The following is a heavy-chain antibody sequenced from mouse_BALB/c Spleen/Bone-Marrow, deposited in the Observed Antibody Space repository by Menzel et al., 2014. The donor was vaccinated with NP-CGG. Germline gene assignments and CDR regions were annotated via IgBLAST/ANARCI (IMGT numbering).Heavy chain of an antibody. CDR3: ARSPGSSPAWFAY. V-gene: IGHV1S56*01. Sequence: VQLQHSGPELVKPGASVRISCKASGYTFTSYYIHWVKQRPGQGLEWIGWIYPGNVNTKYNEKFKGKATLTADRSSSTAYMQLSSLTSEDSAVYFCARSPGSSPAWFAYWGQGTLVTVSA. J-gene: IGHJ3*01. CDR1: GYTFTSYY. D-gene: IGHD1-1*01. CDR2: IYPGNVNT.